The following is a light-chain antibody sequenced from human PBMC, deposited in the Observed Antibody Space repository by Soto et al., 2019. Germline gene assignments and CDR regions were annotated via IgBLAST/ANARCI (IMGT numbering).Light chain of an antibody. J-gene: IGKJ4*01. V-gene: IGKV3-11*01. Sequence: EIVLTQSPATLSLSPGERATLSCRASQNINSYLAWYQQKPGQAPRLLIYTASNRATGIPARFSGSGSGTDFTLTISSLEPEDFAIYYCQQRSSLPLTFGGGTKVEIK. CDR2: TAS. CDR3: QQRSSLPLT. CDR1: QNINSY.